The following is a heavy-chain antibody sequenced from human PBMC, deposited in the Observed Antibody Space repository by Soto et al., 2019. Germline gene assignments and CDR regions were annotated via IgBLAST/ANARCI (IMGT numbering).Heavy chain of an antibody. V-gene: IGHV4-59*01. CDR3: ARARYQLLHPYYYGMDV. Sequence: SETLSLTCTVSGGSISSYYWIWIRQSPGKGLEWIGYIHYSGSTKSNPSLKSRVTISVDTSRNQVSLKLSSVTAADSAVYFCARARYQLLHPYYYGMDVWGQGTTVTSP. J-gene: IGHJ6*02. CDR2: IHYSGST. CDR1: GGSISSYY. D-gene: IGHD2-2*01.